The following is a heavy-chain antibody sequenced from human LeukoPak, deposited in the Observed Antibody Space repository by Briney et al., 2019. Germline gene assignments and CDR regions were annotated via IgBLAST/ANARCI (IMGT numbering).Heavy chain of an antibody. J-gene: IGHJ4*02. CDR1: GFTFSNYA. D-gene: IGHD2-2*01. CDR2: ISSNGGST. V-gene: IGHV3-64D*06. CDR3: EKTGGSNSRYQLGHYDFDY. Sequence: GGSLRLFCPASGFTFSNYAMHWLRQAPGKGLEYVSSISSNGGSTYYADSVKGRFTISRDNSKNTLYLQMSSLRAEDTAVYYCEKTGGSNSRYQLGHYDFDYWGQGALVTASS.